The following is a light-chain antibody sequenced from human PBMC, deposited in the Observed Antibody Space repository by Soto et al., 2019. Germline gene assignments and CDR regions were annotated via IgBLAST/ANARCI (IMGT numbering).Light chain of an antibody. V-gene: IGLV2-14*01. CDR3: TSHTTSTTLPVV. J-gene: IGLJ2*01. CDR1: SSDVGAYDY. CDR2: EVS. Sequence: QSALTQPASVSGSPGQSITLSCTGTSSDVGAYDYVSWYQQHPGRAPKLIIFEVSNRPSGVSNRFSGSKSANTASLTISGLQAEDEAHYYCTSHTTSTTLPVVFGGGTKLTVL.